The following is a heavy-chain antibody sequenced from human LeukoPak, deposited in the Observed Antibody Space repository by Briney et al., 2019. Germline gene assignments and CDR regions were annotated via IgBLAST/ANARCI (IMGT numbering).Heavy chain of an antibody. CDR3: ARGSVDTPPPFDF. V-gene: IGHV3-30*04. CDR1: GFTFSRYT. J-gene: IGHJ4*02. D-gene: IGHD2-15*01. CDR2: TSGDGTTQ. Sequence: GSLIRSCAASGFTFSRYTLHWVRQPPGKGLEGVTLTSGDGTTQSYADFVKGRFNIYRDNSRNTLYLQMNSLRAEDTAVYYCARGSVDTPPPFDFWGQGALVTVSS.